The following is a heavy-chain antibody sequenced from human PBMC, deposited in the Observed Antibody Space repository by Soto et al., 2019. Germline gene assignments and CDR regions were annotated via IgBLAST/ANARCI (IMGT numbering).Heavy chain of an antibody. D-gene: IGHD6-19*01. CDR1: GFSLRTPGVG. Sequence: QITLKESGPTLLKPTQTLTLTCIFSGFSLRTPGVGVGWIRQPAGKALEWLVFNFWNDDRRYSPSLKTRLTVSKDTSRNQVVLRVTNMGPEDTATYFCARSIHSSGYYYFDYWGQGILVTVSS. CDR3: ARSIHSSGYYYFDY. V-gene: IGHV2-5*01. J-gene: IGHJ4*02. CDR2: NFWNDDR.